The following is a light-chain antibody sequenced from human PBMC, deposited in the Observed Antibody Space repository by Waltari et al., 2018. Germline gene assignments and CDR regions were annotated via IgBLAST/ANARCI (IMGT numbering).Light chain of an antibody. J-gene: IGKJ2*01. V-gene: IGKV1-13*02. CDR3: QQFNSYHT. CDR2: DAS. Sequence: AIQLTQSPSSLSASVGDRVTITCRASQGISSALAWYQQKPGKAPKLLIYDASSLESGGPSRFSGSGSGTDFTLTISSLQPEDFATYYCQQFNSYHTFGQGTKLEIK. CDR1: QGISSA.